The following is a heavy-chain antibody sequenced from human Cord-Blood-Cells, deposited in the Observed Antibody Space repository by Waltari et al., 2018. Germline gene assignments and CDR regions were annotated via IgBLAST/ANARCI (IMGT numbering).Heavy chain of an antibody. D-gene: IGHD6-13*01. Sequence: TISRDNAKNTLYLQMNSLRAEDTAVYYCAREGAAAGTDYWGQGTLVTVSS. J-gene: IGHJ4*02. CDR3: AREGAAAGTDY. V-gene: IGHV3-74*01.